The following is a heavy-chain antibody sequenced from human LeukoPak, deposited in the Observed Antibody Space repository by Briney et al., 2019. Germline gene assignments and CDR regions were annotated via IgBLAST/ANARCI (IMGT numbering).Heavy chain of an antibody. CDR1: GFTFSSYA. Sequence: PGGSLRLSCAASGFTFSSYAMSWVRQAPGKGLEWVSTISGSGSGGSTYYADSVKGRFTISRDNSKNTLYLQMNSLRAEDTAVYYCAKESWGTGTFDYWGQGTLVTVSS. V-gene: IGHV3-23*01. J-gene: IGHJ4*02. CDR2: ISGSGSGGST. D-gene: IGHD1-1*01. CDR3: AKESWGTGTFDY.